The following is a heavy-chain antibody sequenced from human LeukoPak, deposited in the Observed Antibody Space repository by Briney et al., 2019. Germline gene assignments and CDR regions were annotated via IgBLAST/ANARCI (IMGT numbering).Heavy chain of an antibody. CDR2: IRYDGSNK. D-gene: IGHD1-26*01. Sequence: PGGSLRLSCAASGFTFSSYGMHLVRQAPGKGLEWVAFIRYDGSNKYYADSVKGRFTISRDNSKNTLYLQMNSLRAEDTAVYYCAKGDSGSYSNPFDYWGQGTLVTVSS. CDR3: AKGDSGSYSNPFDY. CDR1: GFTFSSYG. J-gene: IGHJ4*02. V-gene: IGHV3-30*02.